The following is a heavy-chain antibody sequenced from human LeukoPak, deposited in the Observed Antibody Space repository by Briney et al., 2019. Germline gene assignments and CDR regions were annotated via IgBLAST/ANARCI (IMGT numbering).Heavy chain of an antibody. D-gene: IGHD3-10*01. J-gene: IGHJ5*02. V-gene: IGHV4-34*01. CDR3: ARGCLWFGELWANWFDP. CDR1: GGSLSGYY. CDR2: INHSGST. Sequence: SSETLSLTCAVYGGSLSGYYWSWIRQPPGKGLEWIGEINHSGSTNYNPSLKSRVTISVDTSKNQFSLKLSSVTAADTAVYYCARGCLWFGELWANWFDPWGQGTLVTVSS.